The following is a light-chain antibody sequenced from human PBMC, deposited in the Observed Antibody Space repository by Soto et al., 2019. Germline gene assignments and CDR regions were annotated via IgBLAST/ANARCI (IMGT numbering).Light chain of an antibody. V-gene: IGLV2-8*01. CDR3: SSYAGNNNVV. CDR1: SGDVGAGDF. J-gene: IGLJ2*01. CDR2: EVS. Sequence: QSVLTQPPSASGSPGQSVTISCTGPSGDVGAGDFVSWYQQHPGKAPKLMIYEVSKRPSGVPDRFSGSKSGNTASLTVSGLQGEDEADYYCSSYAGNNNVVFGGGTKLTVL.